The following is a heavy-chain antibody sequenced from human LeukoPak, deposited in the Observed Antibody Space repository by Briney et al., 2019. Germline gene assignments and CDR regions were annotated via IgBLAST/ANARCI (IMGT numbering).Heavy chain of an antibody. V-gene: IGHV1-46*01. D-gene: IGHD3-10*01. CDR1: GYTFTSYY. J-gene: IGHJ5*02. CDR3: ARDSSPERITMVRGVITANWFDP. Sequence: ASVKVSCKASGYTFTSYYMHWVRQAPGQWLEWMGIINPSGGSTSYAQKFQGRVTMTRDMSTSTVYMELSSLRSEDTAVYYCARDSSPERITMVRGVITANWFDPWGQGTLVTVSS. CDR2: INPSGGST.